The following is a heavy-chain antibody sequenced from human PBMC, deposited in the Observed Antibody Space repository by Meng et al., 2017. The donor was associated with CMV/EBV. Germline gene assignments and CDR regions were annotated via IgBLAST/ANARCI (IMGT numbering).Heavy chain of an antibody. CDR1: GGSISSYY. D-gene: IGHD2-15*01. CDR2: IYTSGST. V-gene: IGHV4-4*07. CDR3: ARSMVVAGDWFDP. J-gene: IGHJ5*02. Sequence: QLQEWGPGRVRPWETRPLTCTVSGGSISSYYWSWIRQPAGKGLEWIGRIYTSGSTNYNPSLKSRVTMSVDTSKNQFSLKLSSVTAADTAVYYCARSMVVAGDWFDPWGQGTLVTVSS.